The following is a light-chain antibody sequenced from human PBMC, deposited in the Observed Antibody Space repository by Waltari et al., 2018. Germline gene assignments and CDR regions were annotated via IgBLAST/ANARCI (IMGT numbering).Light chain of an antibody. Sequence: AIQMTQSPSSLSAYVGDRVTITCRASQGIRNDLGWYQQKPGKAPKLLIYGASSLQSGVPSRFSGSGSDTDFTLTISSLQPEDFATYYCLQDYNDPYTFGQGTKLEIK. J-gene: IGKJ2*01. CDR2: GAS. CDR3: LQDYNDPYT. CDR1: QGIRND. V-gene: IGKV1-6*01.